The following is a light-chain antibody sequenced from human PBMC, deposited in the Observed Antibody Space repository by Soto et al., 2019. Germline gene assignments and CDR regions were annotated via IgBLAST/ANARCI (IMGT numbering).Light chain of an antibody. CDR3: QQYGSSPLYT. Sequence: EIVVTQSPGTLSLSPGERATLSCRASQSVSSSYLVWYQQKPGQPPRLLIYGASSRATGIPDRFSGSGSGTDFTLTISRLEPEDFAVYYCQQYGSSPLYTFGQGTKLEIK. CDR2: GAS. J-gene: IGKJ2*01. CDR1: QSVSSSY. V-gene: IGKV3-20*01.